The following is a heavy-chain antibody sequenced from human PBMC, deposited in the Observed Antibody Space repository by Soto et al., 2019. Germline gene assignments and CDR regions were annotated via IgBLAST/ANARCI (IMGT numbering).Heavy chain of an antibody. J-gene: IGHJ6*02. D-gene: IGHD1-26*01. CDR1: GFTFSSYA. V-gene: IGHV3-23*01. CDR3: AKDPGVVWAGDYYYYYGMDV. Sequence: GGSLRLSCAASGFTFSSYAMSWVRQAPGKGLEWVSAISGSGGSTYYADSVKGRFTISRDNSKNTLYLQMNSLRAEDTAVYYCAKDPGVVWAGDYYYYYGMDVWGQGTTVTVSS. CDR2: ISGSGGST.